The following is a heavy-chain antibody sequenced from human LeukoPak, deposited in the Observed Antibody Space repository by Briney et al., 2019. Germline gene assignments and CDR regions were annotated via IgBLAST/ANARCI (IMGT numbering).Heavy chain of an antibody. CDR3: ARDLESEGTNY. D-gene: IGHD1-7*01. CDR2: INPSGGST. J-gene: IGHJ4*02. Sequence: ASVKVSCKASGYTFTSYYMHWVRQAPGQGLEWMGIINPSGGSTSYVQKFQGRVTMTRDMSTSTVYMELSSLRSEDTAVYYCARDLESEGTNYWGQGTLVTVSS. CDR1: GYTFTSYY. V-gene: IGHV1-46*01.